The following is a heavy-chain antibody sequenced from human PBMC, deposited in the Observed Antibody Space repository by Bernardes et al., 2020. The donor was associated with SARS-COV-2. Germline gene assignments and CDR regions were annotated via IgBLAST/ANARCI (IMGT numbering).Heavy chain of an antibody. CDR1: GGSISSGSYY. Sequence: SETLSLTCTVSGGSISSGSYYWSWIRQPAGKGLEWIGRIYTSGSTNYNPSLKSRVTISVDTSKNQFSLKLSSVTAADTAVYYCARDIVVVPAATPREEELYYYYGMDVRGQGTTVTVSS. D-gene: IGHD2-2*01. J-gene: IGHJ6*02. V-gene: IGHV4-61*02. CDR2: IYTSGST. CDR3: ARDIVVVPAATPREEELYYYYGMDV.